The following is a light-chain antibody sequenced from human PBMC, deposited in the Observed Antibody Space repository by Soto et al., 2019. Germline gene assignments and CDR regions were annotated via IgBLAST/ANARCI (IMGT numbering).Light chain of an antibody. CDR3: QQRSNWPPLT. V-gene: IGKV3-11*01. CDR2: DAS. J-gene: IGKJ4*01. Sequence: EIVLTQSTATLSFSPGERATLSCSSSQSVSSYLAWYQQKPGQAPRLLIYDASNRATGIPARFSGSGSGTDFTLTISSLEPEDFAVYYCQQRSNWPPLTIGGGTKVDI. CDR1: QSVSSY.